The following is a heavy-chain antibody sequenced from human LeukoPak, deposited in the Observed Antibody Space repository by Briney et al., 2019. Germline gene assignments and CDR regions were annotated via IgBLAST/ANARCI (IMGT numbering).Heavy chain of an antibody. V-gene: IGHV1-46*01. Sequence: ASVKVSCKASGYTFSGYYMHWVRQAPGQGLEWVGVISPTGDSTNYAQTFRGRVTMTRDTSTNTVYMDLSSLRSEDTAVYYCAREASGGYFDYWGQGTLVIVSS. J-gene: IGHJ4*02. D-gene: IGHD4-23*01. CDR3: AREASGGYFDY. CDR1: GYTFSGYY. CDR2: ISPTGDST.